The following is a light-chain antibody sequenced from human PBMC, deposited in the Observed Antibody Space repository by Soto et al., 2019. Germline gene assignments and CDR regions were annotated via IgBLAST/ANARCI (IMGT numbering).Light chain of an antibody. J-gene: IGLJ1*01. CDR3: MIWRTSAYV. CDR2: YMSDSDK. CDR1: SDINVGSYR. Sequence: QLVLTQPASLSASPGASASLTCTLRSDINVGSYRIYWYQQRPGSPPQYLLRYMSDSDKQQASGVPSRFSGSKDVSANAGILLISGLQSEDEADYYCMIWRTSAYVFGTGTKVTVL. V-gene: IGLV5-45*01.